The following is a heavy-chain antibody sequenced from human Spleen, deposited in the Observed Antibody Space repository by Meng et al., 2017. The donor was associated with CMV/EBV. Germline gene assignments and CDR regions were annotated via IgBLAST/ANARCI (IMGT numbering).Heavy chain of an antibody. Sequence: GGSLRLSCAASGFSFSDCYMTWIRQAPGKGLEWVAYISTSGGTIFYADSVKGRFTISRDNSKNTLYLQMNSLRAEDTAVYYCAKDSGSPEYYFDYWGQGTLVTVSS. V-gene: IGHV3-11*04. CDR1: GFSFSDCY. D-gene: IGHD1-26*01. CDR2: ISTSGGTI. J-gene: IGHJ4*02. CDR3: AKDSGSPEYYFDY.